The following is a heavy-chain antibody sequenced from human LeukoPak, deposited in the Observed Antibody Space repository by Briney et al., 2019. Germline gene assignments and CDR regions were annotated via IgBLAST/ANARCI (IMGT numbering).Heavy chain of an antibody. CDR3: ANPLRPSYFMYV. V-gene: IGHV3-43*02. CDR1: GFTSDDNT. Sequence: GASLRFSSGASGFTSDDNTMHWFGRAPGKGLKGVSLISGDGGSTYYADSVKGRFTISRDNSKNSLYLQMNSLRTEDTALYYCANPLRPSYFMYVWGKGNTVTVSS. J-gene: IGHJ6*04. CDR2: ISGDGGST. D-gene: IGHD1-26*01.